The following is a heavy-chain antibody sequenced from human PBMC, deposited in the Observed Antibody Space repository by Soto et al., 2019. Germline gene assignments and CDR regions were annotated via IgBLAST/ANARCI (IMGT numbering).Heavy chain of an antibody. V-gene: IGHV3-23*01. D-gene: IGHD3-10*01. CDR1: GLTFGSRA. CDR2: ITDTGGDA. J-gene: IGHJ4*02. CDR3: ARGSTDSYPGSRIFDF. Sequence: VGSLRLSCAASGLTFGSRAMSWVRQAPGEGPQWVSTITDTGGDAKYADSVRGRFVISRDNSKKTLYLQMTSLTAEDSAMYFCARGSTDSYPGSRIFDFWGRGTLVTVSS.